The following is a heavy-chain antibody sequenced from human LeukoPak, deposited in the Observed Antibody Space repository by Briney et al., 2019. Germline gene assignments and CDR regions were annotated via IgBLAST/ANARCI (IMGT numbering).Heavy chain of an antibody. J-gene: IGHJ3*02. CDR3: AKDYSYRQLTLRGAFDI. CDR1: GFTFSSYS. Sequence: GGSLRLSCAASGFTFSSYSMNWVRQAPGKGLEWVSYISSSSSTIYYADSVKGRFTISRDNSKNTLYLQMNSLRAEDTAVYYCAKDYSYRQLTLRGAFDIWGQGTMVTVSS. D-gene: IGHD6-13*01. CDR2: ISSSSSTI. V-gene: IGHV3-48*01.